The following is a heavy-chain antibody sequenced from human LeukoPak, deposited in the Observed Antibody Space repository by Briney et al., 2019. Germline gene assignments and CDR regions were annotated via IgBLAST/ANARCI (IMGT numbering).Heavy chain of an antibody. CDR1: GFNFSIDD. V-gene: IGHV3-30*02. CDR2: IASDGKKK. J-gene: IGHJ6*03. CDR3: ANHAPKYSMDV. Sequence: GGSLRLSSETSGFNFSIDDMCWVRQAPGKGLEWVAFIASDGKKKNYADSVKGRFTISRDNFKKILYLQMDSLRAEDTAAFYCANHAPKYSMDVWGKGTTVTVSS.